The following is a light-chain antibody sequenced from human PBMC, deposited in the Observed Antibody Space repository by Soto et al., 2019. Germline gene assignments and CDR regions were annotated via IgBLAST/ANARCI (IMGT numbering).Light chain of an antibody. J-gene: IGKJ4*01. CDR3: QKYTNVPA. V-gene: IGKV1-27*01. CDR2: AAS. Sequence: DIQMTQSPSSLSASVGDRVTITCRASQGISNYLDWYQQIPGKVPKLLISAASTLQSGVPSRFSGSGSGTDFTLTISSLQPGDVATYYCQKYTNVPAFGGGTKVEIK. CDR1: QGISNY.